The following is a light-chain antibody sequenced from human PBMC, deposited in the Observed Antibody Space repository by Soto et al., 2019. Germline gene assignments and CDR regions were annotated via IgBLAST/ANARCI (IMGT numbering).Light chain of an antibody. CDR1: SGHSSYA. J-gene: IGLJ2*01. Sequence: QPVLTQSPSASASLGASVKLTCTLSSGHSSYAIAWHQQQPEKGPRYWMKLNSDGSHSKGDGIPDRFSGSSSGAERYLPISRLQSEDEADYYCQTWGTGIVVFGGGTKLTVL. V-gene: IGLV4-69*01. CDR2: LNSDGSH. CDR3: QTWGTGIVV.